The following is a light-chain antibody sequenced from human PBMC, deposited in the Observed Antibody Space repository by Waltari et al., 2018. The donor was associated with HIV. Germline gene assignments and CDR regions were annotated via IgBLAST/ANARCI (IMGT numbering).Light chain of an antibody. J-gene: IGLJ2*01. CDR1: SSDVQRYNL. Sequence: QSALPQPASVSGSPGQSLTISCPGTSSDVQRYNLVPWYQQHPGKAPKLIIYEVTKRPSGVPNRFSGSKSGNTASLTISGLQTEDEADYYCCSYAGSRSVVFGGGTMLTVL. CDR3: CSYAGSRSVV. V-gene: IGLV2-23*02. CDR2: EVT.